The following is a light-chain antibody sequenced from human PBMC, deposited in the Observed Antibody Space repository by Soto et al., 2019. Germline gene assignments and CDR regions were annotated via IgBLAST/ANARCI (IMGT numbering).Light chain of an antibody. CDR1: QSVRTN. CDR2: GAS. J-gene: IGKJ4*01. CDR3: QQYNNWHLT. V-gene: IGKV3-15*01. Sequence: EIVMTQSPVTLSVSPGERVTLSCRASQSVRTNLAGYQQKPGQAPRLLIYGASSRATGIPARISGNGSGTEFSLTISSLQSEDFAVYYCQQYNNWHLTFGGGTKVEIK.